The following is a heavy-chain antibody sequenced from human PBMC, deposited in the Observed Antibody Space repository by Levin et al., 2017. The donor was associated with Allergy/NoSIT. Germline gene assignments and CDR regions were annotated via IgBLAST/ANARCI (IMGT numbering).Heavy chain of an antibody. CDR1: GFTFSSYG. D-gene: IGHD7-27*01. CDR2: IWYDGSNK. J-gene: IGHJ4*02. V-gene: IGHV3-33*01. Sequence: GGSLRLSCAASGFTFSSYGMHWVRQARGKGLEWVAVIWYDGSNKYYADSVKGRFTISRDNYKNTLYLQMNSLRAEDTAVYYCARDLGTFFDYWGQGTLVTVSS. CDR3: ARDLGTFFDY.